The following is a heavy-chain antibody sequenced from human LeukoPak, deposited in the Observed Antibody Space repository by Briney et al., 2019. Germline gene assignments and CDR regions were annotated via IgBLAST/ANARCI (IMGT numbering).Heavy chain of an antibody. D-gene: IGHD1-7*01. CDR3: ARGVNFFDY. Sequence: GGSLRLSCAASGFTFSSYEMNWVRQAPGKGLEWVSYISGSGSTTHYADSVRGRFTISRDNAKNSLYLQVNSLRADDTAVYYCARGVNFFDYWGQGTLVTVSS. CDR2: ISGSGSTT. V-gene: IGHV3-48*03. CDR1: GFTFSSYE. J-gene: IGHJ4*02.